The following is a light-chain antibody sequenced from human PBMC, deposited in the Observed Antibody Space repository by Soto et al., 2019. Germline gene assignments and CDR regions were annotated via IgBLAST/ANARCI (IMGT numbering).Light chain of an antibody. V-gene: IGKV3-11*01. CDR3: QQRNSWPLT. CDR2: DAS. J-gene: IGKJ4*01. CDR1: QPVFIRY. Sequence: ETVLTQSPGTLSLSPGERATLSCRASQPVFIRYLAWYQQKPGQAPRLLIYDASDRATGIPARFSGSGSGTDFTLTISSLEPEDFAVYYCQQRNSWPLTFGGGTKVEIK.